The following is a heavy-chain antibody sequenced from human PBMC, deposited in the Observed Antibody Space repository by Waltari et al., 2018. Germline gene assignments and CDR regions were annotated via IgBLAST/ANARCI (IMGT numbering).Heavy chain of an antibody. V-gene: IGHV3-7*01. Sequence: EVQLVESGGGLVQPGGSLRLPCAAPGFTSGRYWMSWVRQAPGKGPEWVANIMTDGSEEYYVDSVRGRFTISRDNAKNSLYLQMNSLRPEDTAVYYCARDQWFAFDIWGHGTMVTVSS. J-gene: IGHJ3*02. CDR2: IMTDGSEE. D-gene: IGHD3-22*01. CDR3: ARDQWFAFDI. CDR1: GFTSGRYW.